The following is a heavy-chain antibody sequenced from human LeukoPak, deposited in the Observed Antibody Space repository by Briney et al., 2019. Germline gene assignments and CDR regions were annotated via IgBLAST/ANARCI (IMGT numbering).Heavy chain of an antibody. D-gene: IGHD3-10*01. Sequence: PSETLSLTCTVSGGSISSSSYYWIWVRQPPGKGLELIGYIHYSGSTNSNPSLKSRVTISADTSKNQFSLRLNSVTAADTAVYYCARSPFRRGWGGPTEFDSWGQGALVTVSS. CDR2: IHYSGST. CDR1: GGSISSSSYY. J-gene: IGHJ4*02. V-gene: IGHV4-61*01. CDR3: ARSPFRRGWGGPTEFDS.